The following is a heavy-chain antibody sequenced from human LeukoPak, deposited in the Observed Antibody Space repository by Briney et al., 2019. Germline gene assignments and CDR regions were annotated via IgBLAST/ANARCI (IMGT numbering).Heavy chain of an antibody. J-gene: IGHJ4*02. CDR1: GFTFSSYA. D-gene: IGHD5-18*01. Sequence: AGSLRLSCAVSGFTFSSYAINWVRQAPGKGLEWVSAISDSGDDTYYADSVKGRFTISRDNSKNTLYLQMNSLRAEDTAVYYCAKERDTAMVTIDYWGQGTLVTVSS. CDR2: ISDSGDDT. V-gene: IGHV3-23*01. CDR3: AKERDTAMVTIDY.